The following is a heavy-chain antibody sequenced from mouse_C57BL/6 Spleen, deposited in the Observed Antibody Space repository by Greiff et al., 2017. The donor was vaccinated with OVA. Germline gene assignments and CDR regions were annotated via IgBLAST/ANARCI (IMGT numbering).Heavy chain of an antibody. Sequence: QVQLQQPGAELVRPGTSVKLSCKASGYTFTSYWMHWVKQRPGQGLEWIGVIAPSDSYTNYNQKFKGKATLTVDTSSSTAYMQLSSLTSEDSAVYYCARRITTDWYFDVWGTGTTVTVSS. CDR2: IAPSDSYT. J-gene: IGHJ1*03. CDR3: ARRITTDWYFDV. D-gene: IGHD1-1*01. V-gene: IGHV1-59*01. CDR1: GYTFTSYW.